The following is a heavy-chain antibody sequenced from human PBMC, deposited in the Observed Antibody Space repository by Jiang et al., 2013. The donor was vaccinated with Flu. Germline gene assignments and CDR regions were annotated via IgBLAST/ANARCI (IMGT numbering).Heavy chain of an antibody. CDR2: IYPGDSDT. CDR3: ARLKFLGSSGGSCDY. Sequence: WMGIIYPGDSDTRYSPSFQGQVTISADKSISTAYLQWSSLKASDTAMYYCARLKFLGSSGGSCDYWGQGTLVTVSS. J-gene: IGHJ4*02. V-gene: IGHV5-51*01. D-gene: IGHD2-15*01.